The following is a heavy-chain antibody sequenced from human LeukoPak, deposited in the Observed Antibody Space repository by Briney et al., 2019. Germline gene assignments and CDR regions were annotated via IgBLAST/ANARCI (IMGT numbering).Heavy chain of an antibody. J-gene: IGHJ6*02. CDR2: IKQDGSEK. CDR1: GFTFSSYW. V-gene: IGHV3-7*01. D-gene: IGHD1-14*01. CDR3: AIEKVYPLSGMDV. Sequence: GGSLRLSCAASGFTFSSYWMSWVRQAPGKGLEWVANIKQDGSEKYYVDSVKGRFTISRDNAKNSLYLQMNSLRAEDTAVYYCAIEKVYPLSGMDVWGQGTTVTVSS.